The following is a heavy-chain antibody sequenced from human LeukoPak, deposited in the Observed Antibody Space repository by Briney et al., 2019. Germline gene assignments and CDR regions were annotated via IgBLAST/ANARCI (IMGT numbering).Heavy chain of an antibody. J-gene: IGHJ4*02. V-gene: IGHV4-59*12. D-gene: IGHD3-22*01. CDR2: IYYSGST. CDR1: GGSISSYY. Sequence: SETLSLTCTVSGGSISSYYWSWIRQPSGKGLEWIGYIYYSGSTYYNPSLKSRVTISVDTSKNQFTLKLSSVTAADTAVYYCARDPGAAFYYDNHGIHWGQGTLVTVSS. CDR3: ARDPGAAFYYDNHGIH.